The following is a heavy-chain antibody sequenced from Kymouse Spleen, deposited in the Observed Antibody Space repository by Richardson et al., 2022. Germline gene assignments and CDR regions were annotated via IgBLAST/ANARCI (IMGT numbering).Heavy chain of an antibody. V-gene: IGHV4-39*01. J-gene: IGHJ5*02. CDR2: IYYSGST. CDR3: ARQLWLGGRNWFDP. D-gene: IGHD6-19*01. Sequence: QLQLQESGPGLVKPSETLSLTCTVSGGSISSSSYYWGWIRQPPGKGLEWIGSIYYSGSTYYNPSLKSRVTISVDTSKNQFSLKLSSVTAADTAVYYCARQLWLGGRNWFDPWGQGTLVTVSS. CDR1: GGSISSSSYY.